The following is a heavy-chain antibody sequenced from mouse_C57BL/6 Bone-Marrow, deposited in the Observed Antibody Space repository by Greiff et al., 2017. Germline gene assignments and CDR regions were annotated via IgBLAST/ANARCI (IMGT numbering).Heavy chain of an antibody. CDR1: GYTFTSYW. V-gene: IGHV1-50*01. CDR2: IDPSDSYT. Sequence: QVQLQQPGAELVKPGASVKLSCKASGYTFTSYWMQWVKQRPGQGLEWIGEIDPSDSYTNYNQKFKGKATLTVDKSSSTAYMQLSSLTSEDSAVYYCASRLVNFNWYFDVWGTGTTVTGSS. J-gene: IGHJ1*03. D-gene: IGHD1-2*01. CDR3: ASRLVNFNWYFDV.